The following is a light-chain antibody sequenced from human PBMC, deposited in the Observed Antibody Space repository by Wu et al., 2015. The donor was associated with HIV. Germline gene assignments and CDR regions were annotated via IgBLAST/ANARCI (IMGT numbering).Light chain of an antibody. Sequence: EVVLTQSPGTLPLSPGERATLSCRASQSLSSSYLGWYQQSPGQAPRLLIYGASTRATGIPDRFSGSGSGTDFTLTISRLEPEDFAVYYCQEYRYSRTFGPGTKVEIK. CDR1: QSLSSSY. V-gene: IGKV3-20*01. CDR3: QEYRYSRT. J-gene: IGKJ1*01. CDR2: GAS.